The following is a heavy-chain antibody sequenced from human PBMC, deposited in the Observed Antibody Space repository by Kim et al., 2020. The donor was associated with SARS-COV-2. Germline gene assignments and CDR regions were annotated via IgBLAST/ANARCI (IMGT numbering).Heavy chain of an antibody. V-gene: IGHV3-30*18. Sequence: GGSLRLSCAASGFTFSSYGMHWVRQAPGKGLEWVAVISYDGSNKYYADSVKGRFTISRDNSKNTLYLQMNSLRAEDTAVYYCAKQRGYGYYYGMDVWGQGTTVTVSS. CDR2: ISYDGSNK. CDR3: AKQRGYGYYYGMDV. J-gene: IGHJ6*02. D-gene: IGHD3-10*01. CDR1: GFTFSSYG.